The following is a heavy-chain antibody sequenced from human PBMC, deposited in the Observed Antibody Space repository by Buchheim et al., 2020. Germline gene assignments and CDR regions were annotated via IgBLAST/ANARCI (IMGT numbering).Heavy chain of an antibody. CDR1: GGSFSGYY. CDR2: INHSGST. D-gene: IGHD6-13*01. J-gene: IGHJ6*02. CDR3: ARSRAAAAALYYYYYGMDV. V-gene: IGHV4-34*01. Sequence: QVQLQQWGAGLLKPSETLSLTCAVYGGSFSGYYWSWIRQPPGKGLEWIGEINHSGSTNYNPSLKSRVTISVDTSKNQFSLKLRSVTAAETAVYYCARSRAAAAALYYYYYGMDVWGQGTT.